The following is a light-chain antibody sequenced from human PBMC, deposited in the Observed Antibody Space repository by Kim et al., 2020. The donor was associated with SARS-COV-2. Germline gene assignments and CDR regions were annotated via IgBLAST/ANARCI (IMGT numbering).Light chain of an antibody. J-gene: IGKJ1*01. CDR2: WAS. CDR3: QQYYTTPWT. V-gene: IGKV4-1*01. Sequence: DIVMTQSPDSLAVSLGERATVNCKSSQNVLYNYNNKNYVAWYQQKPGQPPKLLIYWASTRESGVPDRFSGSGSGTDFTLTISSLQAEDVAVYYCQQYYTTPWTFGQGTKVDIK. CDR1: QNVLYNYNNKNY.